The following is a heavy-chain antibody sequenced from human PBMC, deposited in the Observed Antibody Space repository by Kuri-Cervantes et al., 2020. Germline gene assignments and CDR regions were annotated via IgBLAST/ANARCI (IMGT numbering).Heavy chain of an antibody. J-gene: IGHJ6*02. D-gene: IGHD6-19*01. CDR3: ARVSLSGWTAYYYYGKDV. Sequence: GSLRLSCTVSGGSISSYYWSWIRQPAGKGLEWIGYIYYSGSTNYNPSLKSRVTISVDTSKNQFSLKLSSVTAADTAVYYCARVSLSGWTAYYYYGKDVCGQGTTVTVSS. V-gene: IGHV4-59*01. CDR1: GGSISSYY. CDR2: IYYSGST.